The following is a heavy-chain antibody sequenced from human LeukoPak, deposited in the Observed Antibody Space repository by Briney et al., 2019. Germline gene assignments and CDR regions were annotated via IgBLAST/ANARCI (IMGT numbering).Heavy chain of an antibody. CDR2: IHPKSGGT. D-gene: IGHD3-22*01. CDR3: ARDYYDSSGYGSFDY. J-gene: IGHJ4*02. Sequence: ASVKVSCKASGYTFTGYYMHWVRQAPGQGLEWMGWIHPKSGGTTYEQSFQGRVIMTSDTSISTAYMELSRLRSDDTAVFYCARDYYDSSGYGSFDYWGQGTLVTVSS. V-gene: IGHV1-2*02. CDR1: GYTFTGYY.